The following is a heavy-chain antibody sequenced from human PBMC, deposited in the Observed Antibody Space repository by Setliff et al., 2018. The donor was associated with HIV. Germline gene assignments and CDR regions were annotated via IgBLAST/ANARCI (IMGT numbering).Heavy chain of an antibody. J-gene: IGHJ5*02. Sequence: GGSLRLSCAASGFTFSSYAMHWVRQAPGKGLEWVAVISYDGSNKYYAGSVKGRFTISRDNSKNTLYLQMNSLRPEDTAVYYCARVYYDILTGYPQGWFDPWGQGTLVTVSS. D-gene: IGHD3-9*01. CDR2: ISYDGSNK. CDR3: ARVYYDILTGYPQGWFDP. V-gene: IGHV3-30*14. CDR1: GFTFSSYA.